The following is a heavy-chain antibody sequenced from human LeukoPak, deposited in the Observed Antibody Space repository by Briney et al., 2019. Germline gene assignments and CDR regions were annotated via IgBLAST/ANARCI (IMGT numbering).Heavy chain of an antibody. D-gene: IGHD3-22*01. J-gene: IGHJ4*02. CDR2: ISYDGSNK. Sequence: GRSLRLSCAASGFTFSSYAMHWVRQAPGKGLEWVAVISYDGSNKYYADSVKGRFTISRDNAKNSLYLQMNSLRAEDTAVYYCARDHVKYYYDSSGYKDYWGQGTLVTVSS. CDR3: ARDHVKYYYDSSGYKDY. CDR1: GFTFSSYA. V-gene: IGHV3-30-3*01.